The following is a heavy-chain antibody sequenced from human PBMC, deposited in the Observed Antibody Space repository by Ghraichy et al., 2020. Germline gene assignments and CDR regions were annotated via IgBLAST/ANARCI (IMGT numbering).Heavy chain of an antibody. Sequence: GALRLSCAASGFTFKSHGVHWVRQAPGKGLEWMAVIWYDGSEKYYADSVKGRFTVSRDNSKNKNMLYLQMDSLRVEDTAVYYCARDRQWPAGYFDYWGQGTLVTVSS. CDR2: IWYDGSEK. J-gene: IGHJ4*02. CDR1: GFTFKSHG. V-gene: IGHV3-33*01. CDR3: ARDRQWPAGYFDY. D-gene: IGHD6-19*01.